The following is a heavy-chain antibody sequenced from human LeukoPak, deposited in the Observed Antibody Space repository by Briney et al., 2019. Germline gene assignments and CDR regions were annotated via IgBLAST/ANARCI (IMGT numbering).Heavy chain of an antibody. J-gene: IGHJ4*02. CDR3: ATDLGHSIHYFVS. CDR1: GFTFTYW. D-gene: IGHD2-21*01. CDR2: IKQDGNEE. V-gene: IGHV3-7*01. Sequence: GGSLRLSCAGSGFTFTYWMTWVRQAPGKGLEWVANIKQDGNEEFYVDSVKGRFTISRDNGKNSLYLHMHSLGAEDTAVYYCATDLGHSIHYFVSWGQGTLVTVSS.